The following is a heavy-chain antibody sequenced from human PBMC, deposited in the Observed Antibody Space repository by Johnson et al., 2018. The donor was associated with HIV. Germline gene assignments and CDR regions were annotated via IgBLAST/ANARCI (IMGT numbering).Heavy chain of an antibody. CDR1: GFTFDDYG. CDR2: IRYDGSNK. Sequence: MQLVESGGGVVRPGGSLRLSCAASGFTFDDYGMSWVRQAPGKGLEWVAFIRYDGSNKYYADSVKGRFTISRDNSRNTLYLQMNSLRVEDTAVYYCAKVPYGGSADDAFDIWGQGTMVTVSS. V-gene: IGHV3-30*02. J-gene: IGHJ3*02. CDR3: AKVPYGGSADDAFDI. D-gene: IGHD1-26*01.